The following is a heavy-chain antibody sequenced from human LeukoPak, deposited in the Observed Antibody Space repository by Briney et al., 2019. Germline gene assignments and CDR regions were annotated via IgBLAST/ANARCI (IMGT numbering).Heavy chain of an antibody. V-gene: IGHV3-30*01. CDR2: ITYDGSNK. D-gene: IGHD3-10*01. CDR3: ARDHYYGSGSYFYTVYNWFDP. Sequence: GGSLRLSCAASGFTFSSYAMHWVRQAPGKGLEWVAVITYDGSNKYYADSVKGRFTISRDNSKNTLYLQMNSLRAEDTAVYYCARDHYYGSGSYFYTVYNWFDPWGQGTLVTVSS. J-gene: IGHJ5*02. CDR1: GFTFSSYA.